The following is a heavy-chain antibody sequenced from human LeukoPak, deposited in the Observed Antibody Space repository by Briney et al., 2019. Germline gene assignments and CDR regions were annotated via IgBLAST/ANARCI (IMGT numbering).Heavy chain of an antibody. CDR2: IDPSDSYT. CDR3: ARHAKAYGSSCDY. V-gene: IGHV5-10-1*01. CDR1: GYSFTTYW. Sequence: TGESLKISCKGSGYSFTTYWISWVRQMPGKGLEWMGRIDPSDSYTNYSPSFQGHVTISADKSFSTAYLQWTSLKASDTARYYCARHAKAYGSSCDYWGQGTLVTVSS. D-gene: IGHD6-13*01. J-gene: IGHJ4*02.